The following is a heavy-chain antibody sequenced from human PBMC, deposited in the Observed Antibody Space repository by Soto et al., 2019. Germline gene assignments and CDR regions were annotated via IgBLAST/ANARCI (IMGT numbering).Heavy chain of an antibody. CDR2: ISAYNGNT. CDR3: ARKVCSSTSCLRLDY. V-gene: IGHV1-18*01. D-gene: IGHD2-2*01. CDR1: GYTFTSYG. Sequence: ASVKVSCKASGYTFTSYGISWVRQAPGQGLEWMGWISAYNGNTNYAQKLQGRVTMTTDTSTSTAYMELRSLRSDDTAVYYCARKVCSSTSCLRLDYWGQGTLVTVSS. J-gene: IGHJ4*02.